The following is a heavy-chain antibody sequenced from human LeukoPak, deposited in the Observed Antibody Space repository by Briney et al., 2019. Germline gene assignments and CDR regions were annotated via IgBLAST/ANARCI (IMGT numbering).Heavy chain of an antibody. V-gene: IGHV3-9*01. J-gene: IGHJ4*02. Sequence: GRSLRLSCAASGFTFDDYAMHWVRQAPGKGLGWVSGISWNSGSIGYADSVKGRFTISRDNAKNSLYLQMNSLRAEDTALYYCAKDGDAYDSSGYYFPTSNFDYWGQGTLVTVSS. CDR1: GFTFDDYA. CDR3: AKDGDAYDSSGYYFPTSNFDY. CDR2: ISWNSGSI. D-gene: IGHD3-22*01.